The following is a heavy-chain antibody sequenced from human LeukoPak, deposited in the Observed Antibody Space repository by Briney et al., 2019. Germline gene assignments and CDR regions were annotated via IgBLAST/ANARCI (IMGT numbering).Heavy chain of an antibody. D-gene: IGHD3-9*01. J-gene: IGHJ4*02. V-gene: IGHV4-59*01. CDR2: IYYSGNT. CDR1: SGSISSYY. CDR3: ARSGALTGYLY. Sequence: SETLSLTCTVSSGSISSYYRSWIRQPPGKGLEWIGYIYYSGNTNYNPSLKSRVTISVDTSKNQFSLKLSSVTAADTAVYYCARSGALTGYLYWGQGTLVTVSS.